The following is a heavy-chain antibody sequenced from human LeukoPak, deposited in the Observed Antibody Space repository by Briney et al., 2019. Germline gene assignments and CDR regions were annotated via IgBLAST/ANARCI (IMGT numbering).Heavy chain of an antibody. CDR3: ARDRAAGYSSSWYTYDAFDI. CDR2: ISSSSSYI. Sequence: GGSLRLSCAASGFTFSSYSMNWARQAPGKGLEWVSSISSSSSYIYYADSVKGRFTISRDNAKNSLYLQMNSLRAEDTAVYYCARDRAAGYSSSWYTYDAFDIWGQGTMVTVSS. CDR1: GFTFSSYS. V-gene: IGHV3-21*01. D-gene: IGHD6-13*01. J-gene: IGHJ3*02.